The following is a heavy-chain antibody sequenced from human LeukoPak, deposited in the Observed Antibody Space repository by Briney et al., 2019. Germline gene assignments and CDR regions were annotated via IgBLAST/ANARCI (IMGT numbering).Heavy chain of an antibody. CDR1: GGSFSGYY. J-gene: IGHJ4*02. D-gene: IGHD3-22*01. Sequence: NPSETLSLTCAVYGGSFSGYYWSWIRQPPGKGLEWIGEINHSGSTNYNPSLKSRVTISVDTSKNQFSLKLSSVTAADTAVYYCARELYSSGYSRLDYWGQGTLVTVSS. CDR2: INHSGST. V-gene: IGHV4-34*01. CDR3: ARELYSSGYSRLDY.